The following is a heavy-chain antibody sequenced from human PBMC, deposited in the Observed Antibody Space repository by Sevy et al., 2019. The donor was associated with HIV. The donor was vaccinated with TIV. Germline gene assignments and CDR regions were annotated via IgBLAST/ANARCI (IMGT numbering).Heavy chain of an antibody. CDR2: ISGSGGST. CDR3: AKDTTVVTRFGYMDV. V-gene: IGHV3-23*01. J-gene: IGHJ6*03. CDR1: GFTFSSYA. D-gene: IGHD3-10*02. Sequence: GRSLRLSCAASGFTFSSYAMSWVRQAPGKGLEWVSAISGSGGSTYYADSVKGRFTISRDNSKNTLYLQMNSLRAEDTAVYYCAKDTTVVTRFGYMDVWGKGTTVTVSS.